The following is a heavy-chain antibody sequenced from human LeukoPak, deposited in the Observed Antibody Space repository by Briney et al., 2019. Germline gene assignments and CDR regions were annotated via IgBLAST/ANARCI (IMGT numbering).Heavy chain of an antibody. CDR1: GGSISSYY. CDR3: ARHGDFSSGYHSRFDS. D-gene: IGHD3-3*01. CDR2: IYTSGST. V-gene: IGHV4-4*09. J-gene: IGHJ5*01. Sequence: SETLSLTCTVSGGSISSYYWSWIRQPPGKGLEWIGYIYTSGSTNYNPSLKSRVTITVDTSKNQFSLKLSSVTAADTAVYYCARHGDFSSGYHSRFDSWGQGTLVTVSS.